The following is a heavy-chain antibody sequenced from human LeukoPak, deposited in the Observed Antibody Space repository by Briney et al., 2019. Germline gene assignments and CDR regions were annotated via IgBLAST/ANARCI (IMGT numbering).Heavy chain of an antibody. Sequence: SETLSLTCTVSGGSISSYYWSWIRQPPGKGLEWIGYIFYSGSTNYNPSLKSRVTISVDTSKNQFSLKLSSVTAADTAVYYCARAAPIHAARYYFDYWGQGTLVTVSS. V-gene: IGHV4-59*08. CDR2: IFYSGST. D-gene: IGHD6-6*01. CDR1: GGSISSYY. CDR3: ARAAPIHAARYYFDY. J-gene: IGHJ4*02.